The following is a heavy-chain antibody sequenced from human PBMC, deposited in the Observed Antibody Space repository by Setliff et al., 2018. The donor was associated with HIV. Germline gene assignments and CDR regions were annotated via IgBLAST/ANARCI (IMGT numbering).Heavy chain of an antibody. CDR3: ARGPPGSSIGWYVGY. CDR1: GGSFSGFY. V-gene: IGHV4-34*01. CDR2: INHSGST. J-gene: IGHJ4*02. D-gene: IGHD6-19*01. Sequence: PLETLSLTCAVYGGSFSGFYWNWIRQPPGKGLEWIGEINHSGSTNYNPSLKSRVTISVDTSKNQFSLRLSSVIAADTAVYYCARGPPGSSIGWYVGYWGQGTLVTVSS.